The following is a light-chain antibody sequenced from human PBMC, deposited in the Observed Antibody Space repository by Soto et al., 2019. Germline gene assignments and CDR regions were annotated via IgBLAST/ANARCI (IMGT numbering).Light chain of an antibody. CDR1: QSVSSNY. J-gene: IGKJ1*01. CDR2: GAS. Sequence: EIVLTQSPGTLSLSPGESATLSCRASQSVSSNYLAWYQQKPGQAPRPLIYGASSRATGIPDRFSGSGAGTDFTLTISRLEPEDFAVYYCQQYGSSPWTFGQGTKVDIK. CDR3: QQYGSSPWT. V-gene: IGKV3-20*01.